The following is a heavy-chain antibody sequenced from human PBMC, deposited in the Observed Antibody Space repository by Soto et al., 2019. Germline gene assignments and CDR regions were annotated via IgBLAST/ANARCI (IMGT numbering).Heavy chain of an antibody. D-gene: IGHD6-13*01. V-gene: IGHV3-23*01. CDR1: GFTFISYE. J-gene: IGHJ4*02. CDR2: ISGGGSST. Sequence: EVQLLESGGGLVQPGGSLRPSCTASGFTFISYEMSWVRQAPGKGLEWVSAISGGGSSTDYADSVKGRFTISRDNSKNTLYLQMSRLRADDTAVYYCAKPTVSSSWYLPFDYWGQGTLVTVSS. CDR3: AKPTVSSSWYLPFDY.